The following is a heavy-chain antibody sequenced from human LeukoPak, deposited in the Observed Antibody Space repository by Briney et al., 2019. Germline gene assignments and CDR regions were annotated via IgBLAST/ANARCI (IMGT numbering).Heavy chain of an antibody. D-gene: IGHD1-26*01. CDR3: TRIIPVG. J-gene: IGHJ4*02. CDR2: IRSKANSYAT. CDR1: GFTFSSYA. Sequence: PGGSLRLSCAASGFTFSSYAMSWVRQASGKGLEWVGRIRSKANSYATAYAASVKGRFTISRDDSKNTAYLQMNSLKTEDTAVYYCTRIIPVGWGQGTLVTVSS. V-gene: IGHV3-73*01.